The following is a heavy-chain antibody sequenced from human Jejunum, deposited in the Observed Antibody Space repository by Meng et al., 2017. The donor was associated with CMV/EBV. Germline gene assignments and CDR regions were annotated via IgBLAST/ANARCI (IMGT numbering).Heavy chain of an antibody. V-gene: IGHV3-9*01. J-gene: IGHJ6*02. CDR3: AKDKGRNYYYGMDV. Sequence: GFTFSTYAMHWVRQAPGKGLEWVSGISWNSGRIGYADSVKGRFTISRDNAKNSLYLQMNSLRAEDTAFYYCAKDKGRNYYYGMDVWGQGTTVTVSS. CDR2: ISWNSGRI. CDR1: GFTFSTYA.